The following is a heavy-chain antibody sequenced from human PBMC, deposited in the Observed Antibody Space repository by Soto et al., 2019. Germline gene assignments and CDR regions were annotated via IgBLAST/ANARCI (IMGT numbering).Heavy chain of an antibody. Sequence: QVQLVESGGGVVQPGRSLRLSCAASGFTFSSYGMHWVRQAPGKGLEWVAVIWYDGSNKYYADSVKGRFTISRDNSKNTLYLQMNSLRAEDTAVYYCARSSAYYMDVWGKGTTVTVSS. CDR1: GFTFSSYG. CDR3: ARSSAYYMDV. D-gene: IGHD3-10*01. J-gene: IGHJ6*03. V-gene: IGHV3-33*01. CDR2: IWYDGSNK.